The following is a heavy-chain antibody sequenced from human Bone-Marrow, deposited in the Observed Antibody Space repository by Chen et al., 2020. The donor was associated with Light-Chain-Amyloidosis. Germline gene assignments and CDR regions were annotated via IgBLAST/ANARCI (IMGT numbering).Heavy chain of an antibody. Sequence: QLQLQESGPGLVKPSETLSLTCAVSGFSIRNSYFWGWIRQPPGKGLEWIGNVYHNGNTYYDPSLKSRVTISVDTSKIHFSLRLRSVTAADTAVYLCASSEELRYFDILFYFFDYWGQGALVTVSS. CDR1: GFSIRNSYF. CDR2: VYHNGNT. D-gene: IGHD3-9*01. CDR3: ASSEELRYFDILFYFFDY. J-gene: IGHJ4*02. V-gene: IGHV4-38-2*01.